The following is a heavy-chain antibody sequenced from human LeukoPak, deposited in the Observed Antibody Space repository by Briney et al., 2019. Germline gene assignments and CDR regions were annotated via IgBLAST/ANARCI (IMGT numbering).Heavy chain of an antibody. CDR2: MYYIGNA. CDR3: ARFWGLGLSRGPSGMDV. Sequence: SETLSLTCTVSGGSVKNSNYYWGWIRQPPGKDLEWVGSMYYIGNAYYSPTLMSRVTMSVDTSKNQFSLKLSSVTAADTAVYYCARFWGLGLSRGPSGMDVWGQGTTVTVPS. CDR1: GGSVKNSNYY. J-gene: IGHJ6*02. D-gene: IGHD3-10*01. V-gene: IGHV4-39*07.